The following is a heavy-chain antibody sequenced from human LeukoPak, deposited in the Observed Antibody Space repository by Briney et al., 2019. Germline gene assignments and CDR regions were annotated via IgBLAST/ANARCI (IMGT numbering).Heavy chain of an antibody. CDR1: GYTFTGYY. CDR2: INPNSGGT. V-gene: IGHV1-2*02. D-gene: IGHD2-2*01. J-gene: IGHJ5*02. Sequence: GASVKVSCRASGYTFTGYYMHWVRQAPGQGLEWMGWINPNSGGTNYAQKFQGRVTMTRDTSISTAYMELSRLRSDDTAVYYCARAFCSSTSCRSFDPRGQGTLVTVSS. CDR3: ARAFCSSTSCRSFDP.